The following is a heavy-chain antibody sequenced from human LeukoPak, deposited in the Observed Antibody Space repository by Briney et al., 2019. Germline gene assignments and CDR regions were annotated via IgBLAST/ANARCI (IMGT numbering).Heavy chain of an antibody. J-gene: IGHJ4*02. V-gene: IGHV1-2*04. CDR3: ARETSNCSGGSCYSEFDY. D-gene: IGHD2-15*01. Sequence: ASVKVSCKASGYTFTGYYMHWVRQAPGQGLEWMGWINPNSGGTNYAQKFQGWVTMTRDTSISTAYMELSRLRSDDAAVYYCARETSNCSGGSCYSEFDYWGQGTLVTVSS. CDR1: GYTFTGYY. CDR2: INPNSGGT.